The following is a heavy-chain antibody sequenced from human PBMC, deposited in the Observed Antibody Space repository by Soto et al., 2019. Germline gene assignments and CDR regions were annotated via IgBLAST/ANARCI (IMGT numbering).Heavy chain of an antibody. Sequence: TSETLSLTCTVSGGSISSGDYYWSWIRQPPGKGLEWIGYIYYSGSTYYNPSLKSRVTISVDTSKNQFSLKLSSVTAADTAVYYCARGDIVVVPADLMLNWFDPWGQGTLVTVS. CDR1: GGSISSGDYY. CDR3: ARGDIVVVPADLMLNWFDP. CDR2: IYYSGST. D-gene: IGHD2-2*01. V-gene: IGHV4-30-4*01. J-gene: IGHJ5*02.